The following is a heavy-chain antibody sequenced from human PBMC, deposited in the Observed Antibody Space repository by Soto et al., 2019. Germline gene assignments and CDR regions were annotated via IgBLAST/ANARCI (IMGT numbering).Heavy chain of an antibody. Sequence: SETLSLTCTVSGGSISSGGYYWSWIRQHPGKGLEWIGYIYYSGTTYYNPSLKSRVTISLDTSKNQFSLKLSSVTAADTAVYYCERYDSSCYYYLFDYWGQGTLVTVSS. J-gene: IGHJ4*02. CDR2: IYYSGTT. CDR3: ERYDSSCYYYLFDY. D-gene: IGHD3-22*01. V-gene: IGHV4-31*03. CDR1: GGSISSGGYY.